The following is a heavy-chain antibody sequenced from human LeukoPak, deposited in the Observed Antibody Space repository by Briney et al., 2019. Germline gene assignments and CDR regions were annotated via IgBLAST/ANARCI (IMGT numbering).Heavy chain of an antibody. V-gene: IGHV3-33*06. J-gene: IGHJ6*03. Sequence: GGSLRLSCAASGFTFSSFGMHWVRQAPGKGLEWVAIIWFDGSNKYYADSVKGRFTISRDNSKSTLYLQMNSLRAEDTAVYYWGKANVIGRGGGYYYMDVWGKGTTVTVPS. D-gene: IGHD3-10*01. CDR2: IWFDGSNK. CDR1: GFTFSSFG. CDR3: GKANVIGRGGGYYYMDV.